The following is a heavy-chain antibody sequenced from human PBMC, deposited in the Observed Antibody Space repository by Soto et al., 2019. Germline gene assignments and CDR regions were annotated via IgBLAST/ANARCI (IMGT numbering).Heavy chain of an antibody. D-gene: IGHD3-22*01. J-gene: IGHJ4*02. Sequence: SETLSLTCTVSGGSISSYYWSWIRQPPGKGLEWIGYIYYSGSTNYNPSLKSRVTISVDTSKNQFSLKLISVTAADTAVYYCARVRGYYSYYFDYWGQGTLVTVSS. CDR3: ARVRGYYSYYFDY. CDR2: IYYSGST. V-gene: IGHV4-59*01. CDR1: GGSISSYY.